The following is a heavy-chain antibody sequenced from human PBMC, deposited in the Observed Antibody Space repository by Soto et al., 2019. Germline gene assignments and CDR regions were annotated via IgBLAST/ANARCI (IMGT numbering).Heavy chain of an antibody. V-gene: IGHV2-70*01. Sequence: SGPTLVNPTQTLTLTCTFSGFSLSTSGMCVSWIRQPPGKALEWLALIDWDDDKYYSTSLKTRLTISKDTSKNQVVLTMTNMDPVDTATYYCARLGRDTAMVINGFDPWGQGTLVTVSS. D-gene: IGHD5-18*01. CDR1: GFSLSTSGMC. CDR3: ARLGRDTAMVINGFDP. CDR2: IDWDDDK. J-gene: IGHJ5*02.